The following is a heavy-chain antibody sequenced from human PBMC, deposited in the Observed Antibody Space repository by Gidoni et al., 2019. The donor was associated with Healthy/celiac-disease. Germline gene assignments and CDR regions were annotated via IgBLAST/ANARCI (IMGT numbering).Heavy chain of an antibody. V-gene: IGHV3-33*01. CDR1: GFTFSSYG. CDR2: IWYDGSNK. CDR3: ARDWDLWAAAASPVGY. J-gene: IGHJ4*02. D-gene: IGHD6-13*01. Sequence: QVQLVESGGGVVQPGRSLRLSCAASGFTFSSYGMHWVRQAPGKGLEGVAVIWYDGSNKYYADSVKGRFTISRDNSKNTLYLQMNSLRAEDTAVYYCARDWDLWAAAASPVGYWGQGTLVTVSS.